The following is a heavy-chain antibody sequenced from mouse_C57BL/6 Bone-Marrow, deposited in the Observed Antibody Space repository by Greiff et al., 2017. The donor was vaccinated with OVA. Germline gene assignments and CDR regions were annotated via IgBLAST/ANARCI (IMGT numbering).Heavy chain of an antibody. V-gene: IGHV5-12*01. CDR3: ARQGTFTTVVDYYAMDY. J-gene: IGHJ4*01. Sequence: EVMLVESGGGLVQPGGSLKLSCAASGFTFSDYYMYWVRQTPEQRLEWVAYISNGGGSTYYPDTVKGRFTISRDNAKNTLYLQMSRLKSEDTARYYCARQGTFTTVVDYYAMDYWGQGTSVTVSS. CDR2: ISNGGGST. CDR1: GFTFSDYY. D-gene: IGHD1-1*01.